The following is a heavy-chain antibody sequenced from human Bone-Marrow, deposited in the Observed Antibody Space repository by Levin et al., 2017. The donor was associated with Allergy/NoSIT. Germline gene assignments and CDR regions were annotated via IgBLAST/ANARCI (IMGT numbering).Heavy chain of an antibody. V-gene: IGHV4-4*07. Sequence: SETLSLTCTVSGGSIIAYYWSWVRQPAGKGLEWIGRIYTSGDTKYNPSLKSRVTMSVDASKHQVFLKVTSVTAADTALYYCARERGRGGYSYGYSFDYWGQGTLVTVSS. CDR1: GGSIIAYY. D-gene: IGHD5-18*01. CDR2: IYTSGDT. CDR3: ARERGRGGYSYGYSFDY. J-gene: IGHJ4*02.